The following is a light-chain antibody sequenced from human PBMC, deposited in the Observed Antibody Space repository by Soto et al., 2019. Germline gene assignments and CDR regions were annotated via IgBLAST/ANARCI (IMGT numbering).Light chain of an antibody. CDR2: AAS. J-gene: IGKJ5*01. CDR3: QQFGHSPIT. Sequence: DIQMTQSPSSLSASVGDRVTITCRASQGIRNYLAWYQQKSGKVPKLLIYAASTLQSGVPSRFSGSGSGTDFTLTISSLQPEDFAVYYCQQFGHSPITFGQGTRLEIK. V-gene: IGKV1-27*01. CDR1: QGIRNY.